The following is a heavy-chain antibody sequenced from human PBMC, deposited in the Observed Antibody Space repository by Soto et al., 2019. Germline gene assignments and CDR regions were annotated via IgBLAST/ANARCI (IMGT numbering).Heavy chain of an antibody. J-gene: IGHJ4*02. V-gene: IGHV3-73*02. CDR2: IRSKANSYAT. Sequence: EVQLVESGGGLVQPGGSLKLSCAASGFIFSGSAMEWVRQASGKGLEWVGRIRSKANSYATAYAVSVKGRFTISRDDSRNMAYLQMNSLKTEDTAVYYCARGVYDFWSGHPKGLDYWGQGTVVTVSS. CDR3: ARGVYDFWSGHPKGLDY. D-gene: IGHD3-3*01. CDR1: GFIFSGSA.